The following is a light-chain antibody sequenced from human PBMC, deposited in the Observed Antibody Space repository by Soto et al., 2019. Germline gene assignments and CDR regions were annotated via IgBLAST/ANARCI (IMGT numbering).Light chain of an antibody. V-gene: IGKV3D-20*02. Sequence: EVVMTQSPATLSVSPGERATLSCRASQSVTSNYLAWYQQKPGQAPRLLIYDASNRATGIPARFSGSGSGTDFTLTISSLEPEDFAVYYCQQRSSWPITFGQGTRLEI. CDR1: QSVTSNY. CDR2: DAS. CDR3: QQRSSWPIT. J-gene: IGKJ5*01.